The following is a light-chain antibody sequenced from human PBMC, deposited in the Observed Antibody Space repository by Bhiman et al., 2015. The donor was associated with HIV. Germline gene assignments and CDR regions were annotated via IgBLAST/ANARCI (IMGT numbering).Light chain of an antibody. CDR2: DVT. CDR3: SSYASGTTDYV. Sequence: QSALAQPASVSGSPGQSITISCTGTSSDVGGYNYVSWYQVHPGKAPKLIIYDVTKRPSGVSNRFSGSKSDNTASLAISGLRAEDEADYYCSSYASGTTDYVFGAWDQGHRP. CDR1: SSDVGGYNY. V-gene: IGLV2-14*03. J-gene: IGLJ1*01.